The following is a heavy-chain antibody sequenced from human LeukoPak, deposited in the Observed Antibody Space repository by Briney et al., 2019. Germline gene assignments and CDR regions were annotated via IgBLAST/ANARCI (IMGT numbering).Heavy chain of an antibody. D-gene: IGHD2-2*01. V-gene: IGHV3-53*01. CDR3: ARELQYHYYES. CDR1: GFIVSSSF. J-gene: IGHJ4*02. Sequence: GGSLRLSCAASGFIVSSSFMSWVRQAPGKGLEWVSVIYNDGTTTKYADSVKGRFTISRDISKNTLYLQMNGLRAEDTAVYYCARELQYHYYESWGQGTLVTVSS. CDR2: IYNDGTTT.